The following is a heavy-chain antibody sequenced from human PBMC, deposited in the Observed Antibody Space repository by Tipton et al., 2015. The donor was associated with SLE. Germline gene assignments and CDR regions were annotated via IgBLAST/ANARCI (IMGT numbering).Heavy chain of an antibody. D-gene: IGHD6-19*01. Sequence: TLSLTCAVYGGSFSGYYWSWIRQPPGKGLEWIGEISHSGGTNYNPSLKSRVTISVDTSKNQFSLKLSSVTAADTAVYYCAGVSKWLVSFFDYWGQGTLVTVSS. CDR3: AGVSKWLVSFFDY. J-gene: IGHJ4*02. V-gene: IGHV4-34*01. CDR1: GGSFSGYY. CDR2: ISHSGGT.